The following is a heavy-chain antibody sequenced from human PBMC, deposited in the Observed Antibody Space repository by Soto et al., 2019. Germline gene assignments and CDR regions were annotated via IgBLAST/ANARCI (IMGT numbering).Heavy chain of an antibody. D-gene: IGHD5-18*01. CDR3: AIDPRTIQVFDY. CDR2: ISGSGGST. V-gene: IGHV3-23*01. Sequence: PGWSLRLSCAASGFTFSTYAMSWVRQAPGKGLEWVSAISGSGGSTYYADSVKGRFTISRDNSKNTLYLQMNSLRAEDTAVYYCAIDPRTIQVFDYWGQGTLVTVSS. J-gene: IGHJ4*02. CDR1: GFTFSTYA.